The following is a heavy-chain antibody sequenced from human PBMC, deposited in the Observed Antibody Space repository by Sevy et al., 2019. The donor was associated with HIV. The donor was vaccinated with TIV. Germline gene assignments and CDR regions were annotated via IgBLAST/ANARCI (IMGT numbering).Heavy chain of an antibody. V-gene: IGHV3-30-3*01. CDR1: GFTFSSYA. D-gene: IGHD1-26*01. Sequence: GGSQRLSCAASGFTFSSYAMHWVRQAPGKGLEWVAVISYDGSNKYYADSVKGRFTISRDNSKNTLYLQMNSLRAEDTAVYYCARAYSGSYSAFDYWGQGTLVTVSS. CDR2: ISYDGSNK. J-gene: IGHJ4*02. CDR3: ARAYSGSYSAFDY.